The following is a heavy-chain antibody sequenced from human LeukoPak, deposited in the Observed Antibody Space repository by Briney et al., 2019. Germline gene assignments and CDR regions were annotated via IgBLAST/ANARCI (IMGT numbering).Heavy chain of an antibody. V-gene: IGHV1-2*02. CDR2: INPNSDGT. CDR1: GYTFTGYY. D-gene: IGHD1-26*01. CDR3: ARGTLRGATYAFDI. Sequence: GASVKVSCKASGYTFTGYYMHWVRQAPGQGLEWMGWINPNSDGTNYAQKFQGRVTMTRDTSISTAYMELSRLRSDDTAVYYCARGTLRGATYAFDIWGQGTMVTVSS. J-gene: IGHJ3*02.